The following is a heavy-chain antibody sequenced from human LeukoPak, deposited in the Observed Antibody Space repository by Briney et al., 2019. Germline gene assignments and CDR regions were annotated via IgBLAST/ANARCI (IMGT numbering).Heavy chain of an antibody. J-gene: IGHJ6*02. D-gene: IGHD3-3*01. CDR3: ARVTIFGVVIVGMDV. CDR1: AFIFSGHW. CDR2: IKQDGSEK. Sequence: GGSLRLSCEGSAFIFSGHWMNWVRQAPGKGLEWVANIKQDGSEKYYVDSVKGRFIISRDNAKNSLYLQMNSLRAEDTAVYYCARVTIFGVVIVGMDVWGQGTTVTVSS. V-gene: IGHV3-7*04.